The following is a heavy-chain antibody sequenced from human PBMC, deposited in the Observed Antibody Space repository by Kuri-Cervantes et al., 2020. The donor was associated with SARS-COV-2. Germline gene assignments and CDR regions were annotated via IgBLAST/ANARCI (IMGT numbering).Heavy chain of an antibody. D-gene: IGHD3-3*01. V-gene: IGHV4-34*01. CDR1: GESFIGYY. CDR2: INHSGST. Sequence: ESLKISCAVYGESFIGYYWSWVRQPPGKGLEWIGDINHSGSTNYNPSLKSRVTIPLDTSTNQFSLKLSSVTAADTAVYYCARVKTIFGVAPFDYWGQGTLVTVSS. CDR3: ARVKTIFGVAPFDY. J-gene: IGHJ4*02.